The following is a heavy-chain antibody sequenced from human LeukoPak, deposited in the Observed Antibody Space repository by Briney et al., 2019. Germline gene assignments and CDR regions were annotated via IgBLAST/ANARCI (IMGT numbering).Heavy chain of an antibody. V-gene: IGHV3-66*01. CDR2: ISSAGTT. D-gene: IGHD6-13*01. J-gene: IGHJ4*02. CDR1: GFTFSDYY. Sequence: TGGSLRLSCAASGFTFSDYYMSWVRQAPGKGLEWVSIISSAGTTYYADSVKGRFTISRDNSKNTVYLQVNSLRDEDTAVYYCARDLEAANTYYFDYWGQGTLVTVSS. CDR3: ARDLEAANTYYFDY.